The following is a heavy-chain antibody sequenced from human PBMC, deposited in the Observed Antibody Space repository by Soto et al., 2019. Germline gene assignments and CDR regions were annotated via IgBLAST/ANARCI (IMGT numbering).Heavy chain of an antibody. D-gene: IGHD5-12*01. J-gene: IGHJ3*02. CDR2: INWHGGST. CDR3: ARVPPGGYSGYDSAFDI. V-gene: IGHV3-20*04. CDR1: GFTFDDYG. Sequence: PGGSLRLSCAASGFTFDDYGMSWVRQAPGKGLEWVSGINWHGGSTGYADSVKARFTISRDNAQNSLYLQMNSLRAQDPALYYCARVPPGGYSGYDSAFDIWGQGTMVTVSS.